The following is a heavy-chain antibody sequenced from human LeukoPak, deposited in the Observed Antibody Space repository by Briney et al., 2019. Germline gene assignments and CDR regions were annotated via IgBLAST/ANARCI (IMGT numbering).Heavy chain of an antibody. J-gene: IGHJ4*02. Sequence: ASVRVSCKAFGYTFINYGITWVRQAPGQGLEWVGWISSYDGNTDYAQKFQGRVTMTTDTSTSAVYMEVRNLRSDDTAVYYCARGSMEYCSSTTCSQKGGVDYWGQGTLVTVSS. CDR3: ARGSMEYCSSTTCSQKGGVDY. D-gene: IGHD2-2*01. V-gene: IGHV1-18*04. CDR1: GYTFINYG. CDR2: ISSYDGNT.